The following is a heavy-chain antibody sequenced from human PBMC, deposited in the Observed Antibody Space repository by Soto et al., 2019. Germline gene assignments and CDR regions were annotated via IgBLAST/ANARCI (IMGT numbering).Heavy chain of an antibody. D-gene: IGHD5-12*01. CDR1: GFTFSTFW. CDR2: INTDGSKT. V-gene: IGHV3-74*01. CDR3: ATVATNSYNWLDP. Sequence: EVQLVESGGTLVQPGGSLRLSCAASGFTFSTFWMHWVRQAPGKGLVWVSRINTDGSKTTYAASVKGPFPLSRDNAKNTVYLQMDSLRAEDTAVYYCATVATNSYNWLDPRGQGTLVTVSS. J-gene: IGHJ5*02.